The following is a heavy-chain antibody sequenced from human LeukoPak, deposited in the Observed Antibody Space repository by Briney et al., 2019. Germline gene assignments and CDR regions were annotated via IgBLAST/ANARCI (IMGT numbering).Heavy chain of an antibody. CDR2: INSDGSST. Sequence: PGGSLRLSCAASGFTFSNYWMHWVRQAPGKGLVWVSRINSDGSSTTYADPVKGRFTISRDNSKNTLYLQMNSLRAEDTAVYYCARSGYYYDSSGYLDYWGQGTLVAVSS. J-gene: IGHJ4*02. D-gene: IGHD3-22*01. CDR1: GFTFSNYW. V-gene: IGHV3-74*03. CDR3: ARSGYYYDSSGYLDY.